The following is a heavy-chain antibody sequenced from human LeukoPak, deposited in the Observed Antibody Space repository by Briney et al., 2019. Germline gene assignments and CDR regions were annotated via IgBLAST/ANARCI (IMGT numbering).Heavy chain of an antibody. D-gene: IGHD7-27*01. CDR3: ATRKLGNDY. CDR1: GGSFSGYY. CDR2: IYYTET. Sequence: PSETLSLTCAVYGGSFSGYYWSWIRQPPGKGLEWIGYIYYTETSYNPSLNSRVTISADTSKNQFSLKLYSVTAADTAVYYCATRKLGNDYWGQGTLVTVSS. J-gene: IGHJ4*02. V-gene: IGHV4-59*01.